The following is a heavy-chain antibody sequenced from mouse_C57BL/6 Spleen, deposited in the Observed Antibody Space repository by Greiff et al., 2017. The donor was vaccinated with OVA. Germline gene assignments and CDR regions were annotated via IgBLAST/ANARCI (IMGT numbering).Heavy chain of an antibody. J-gene: IGHJ2*01. D-gene: IGHD1-1*01. Sequence: QVQLQQSGAELVKPGASVKLSCKASGYTFTSYWMHWVKQRPGQGLEWIGMIHPNSGSTNYNEKFKSKATLTVDKSSSTTYMQLSSLTSEDSAVYYCARDKNYYGSSGYYFDYWGQGTTLTVSS. CDR1: GYTFTSYW. V-gene: IGHV1-64*01. CDR3: ARDKNYYGSSGYYFDY. CDR2: IHPNSGST.